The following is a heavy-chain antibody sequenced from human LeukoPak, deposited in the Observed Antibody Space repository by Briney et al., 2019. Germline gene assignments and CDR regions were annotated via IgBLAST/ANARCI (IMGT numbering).Heavy chain of an antibody. Sequence: ASVKVSCKASGGTFSSYAISWVRQAPGQGLEWMGGIIPIFGTANYARRFQGRVTITTDESTSTAYMELSSLRSEDTAVYYCAREDKYSEFDYWGQGTLVTVSS. D-gene: IGHD2/OR15-2a*01. CDR2: IIPIFGTA. J-gene: IGHJ4*02. CDR3: AREDKYSEFDY. CDR1: GGTFSSYA. V-gene: IGHV1-69*05.